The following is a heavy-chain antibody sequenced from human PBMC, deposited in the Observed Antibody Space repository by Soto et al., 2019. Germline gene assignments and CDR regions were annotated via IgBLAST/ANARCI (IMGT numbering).Heavy chain of an antibody. D-gene: IGHD6-19*01. CDR1: GASTNAYY. Sequence: QVQLQASGPGLVKPSETLSLTCTVSGASTNAYYWNWIRQPPGKGLECIGYISYSGSTVYNPSLKSRVARSVDPSKDQISLKLSSVTAADTAVYYCASSAWYNGYFAYWDQATLVTVSS. CDR2: ISYSGST. J-gene: IGHJ4*02. CDR3: ASSAWYNGYFAY. V-gene: IGHV4-59*08.